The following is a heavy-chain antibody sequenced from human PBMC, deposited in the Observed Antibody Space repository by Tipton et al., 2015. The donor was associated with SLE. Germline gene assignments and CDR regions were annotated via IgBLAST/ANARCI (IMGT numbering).Heavy chain of an antibody. Sequence: LRLSCTVSGGSISSHLWSWIRQPPGKGLEWIGYIDHSGSAKYNPSLKSRVTISIDASKKQFSLKLSSVTAADTAVYFCVRGVGELRYFDRLEYWGQGTLAIVSS. D-gene: IGHD3-9*01. CDR1: GGSISSHL. V-gene: IGHV4-59*11. CDR2: IDHSGSA. J-gene: IGHJ4*02. CDR3: VRGVGELRYFDRLEY.